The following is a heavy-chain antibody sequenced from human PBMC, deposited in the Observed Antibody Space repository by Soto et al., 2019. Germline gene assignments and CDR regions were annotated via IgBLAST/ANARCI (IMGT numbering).Heavy chain of an antibody. V-gene: IGHV1-2*04. CDR1: GYTFTGYY. Sequence: ASVKVSCKASGYTFTGYYMHWVRQAPGQGLEWMGWINPNSGGTNSAQKFQGWVTMTRDTSISTAYMELSRLGSDDTAVYYCAREQEAVPAARVYYYYGMDVWGQGTTVTVSS. D-gene: IGHD2-2*01. CDR2: INPNSGGT. J-gene: IGHJ6*02. CDR3: AREQEAVPAARVYYYYGMDV.